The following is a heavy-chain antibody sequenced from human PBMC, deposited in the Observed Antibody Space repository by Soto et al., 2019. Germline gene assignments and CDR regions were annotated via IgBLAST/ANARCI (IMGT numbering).Heavy chain of an antibody. Sequence: QEQLVQSGAEVKKPGSSVKVSCKASGGLFSSYPISWVLHVPGQGLEWMGGIIPVFQTAYYTQRFQGRVTITADEPTNTAYMELSSLRSEDTAIYYCARGGSGYTWFNEFWGQGTLVTVSS. V-gene: IGHV1-69*01. J-gene: IGHJ4*02. D-gene: IGHD3-22*01. CDR2: IIPVFQTA. CDR1: GGLFSSYP. CDR3: ARGGSGYTWFNEF.